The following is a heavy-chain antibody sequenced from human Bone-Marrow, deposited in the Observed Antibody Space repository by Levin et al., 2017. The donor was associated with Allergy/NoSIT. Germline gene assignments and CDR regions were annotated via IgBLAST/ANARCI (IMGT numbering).Heavy chain of an antibody. J-gene: IGHJ4*02. Sequence: PSETLSLTCTVSGGSISSNYWSWIRQPAGKGLEWIGRISASGSTNFNPSLKSRVIMSVDTSMNQFSLKLSSVTAADTAIYYCARGTWAFGDWGQGALVTVCS. D-gene: IGHD3-16*01. CDR1: GGSISSNY. CDR2: ISASGST. CDR3: ARGTWAFGD. V-gene: IGHV4-4*07.